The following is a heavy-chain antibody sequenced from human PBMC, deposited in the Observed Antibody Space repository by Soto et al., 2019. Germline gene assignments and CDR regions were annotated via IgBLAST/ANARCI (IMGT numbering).Heavy chain of an antibody. CDR1: GFTFSSYG. J-gene: IGHJ4*02. Sequence: SGGSLRLSCAASGFTFSSYGMHWVRQAPDKGLEWVAVISYDGSNKYYADSVKGRFTISRDNSKNTLYLQMNSLRAEDTAVYYCAKERSAIFDYWGQGTLVTVSS. CDR3: AKERSAIFDY. V-gene: IGHV3-30*18. CDR2: ISYDGSNK.